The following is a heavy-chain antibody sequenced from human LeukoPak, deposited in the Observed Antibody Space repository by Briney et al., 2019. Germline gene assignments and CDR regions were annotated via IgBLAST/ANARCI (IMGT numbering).Heavy chain of an antibody. D-gene: IGHD1-7*01. CDR1: GGSISSYY. J-gene: IGHJ6*03. CDR3: ARRVQLELHNYYYYYMDV. Sequence: SETLSLTCTVSGGSISSYYWSWIRQPPGKGLEWIWYIYYSGSTNYNPSLKSRVTISVDTSKNQFSLKLSSVTAADTAVYYCARRVQLELHNYYYYYMDVWGKGTTVTVSS. V-gene: IGHV4-59*01. CDR2: IYYSGST.